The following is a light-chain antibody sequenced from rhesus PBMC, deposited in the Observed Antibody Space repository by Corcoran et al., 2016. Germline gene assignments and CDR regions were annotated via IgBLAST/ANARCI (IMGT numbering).Light chain of an antibody. J-gene: IGKJ2*01. CDR2: EAS. Sequence: DIQMTQSPSSLSASVGDRVTITCRASQGITNELAWYQQKPGETPKLLIYEASSLQSGIPSRFSGSGSGTDFTLTISSLQSEDFATYYCQHYYSTPYSFGQGTKVEIK. CDR3: QHYYSTPYS. V-gene: IGKV1-21*01. CDR1: QGITNE.